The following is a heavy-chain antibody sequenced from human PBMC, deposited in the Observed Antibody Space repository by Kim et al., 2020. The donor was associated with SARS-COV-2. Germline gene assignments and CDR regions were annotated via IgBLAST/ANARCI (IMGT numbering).Heavy chain of an antibody. Sequence: SVKVSCKASGGTFSSYAISWVRQAPGQGLEWMGGIIPIFGTANYAQKFQGRVTITADESTSTAYMELSSLRSEDTAVYYCGVPQLWLNYYYYGMDVWGQGTTVTVSS. J-gene: IGHJ6*02. CDR1: GGTFSSYA. D-gene: IGHD5-18*01. CDR2: IIPIFGTA. CDR3: GVPQLWLNYYYYGMDV. V-gene: IGHV1-69*13.